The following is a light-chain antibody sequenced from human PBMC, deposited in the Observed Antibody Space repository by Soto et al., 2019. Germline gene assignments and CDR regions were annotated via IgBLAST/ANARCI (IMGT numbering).Light chain of an antibody. Sequence: QSALTQPASVSGSPGQSITISCTGASSDVMSWYQQHPGKAPKLIIYDVSNRPSGVSNRFSGSKSGTTASLTISGLQAEDEADYYCGSYRSSSTVVFGGGTKVTVL. J-gene: IGLJ2*01. CDR3: GSYRSSSTVV. V-gene: IGLV2-14*01. CDR1: SSDV. CDR2: DVS.